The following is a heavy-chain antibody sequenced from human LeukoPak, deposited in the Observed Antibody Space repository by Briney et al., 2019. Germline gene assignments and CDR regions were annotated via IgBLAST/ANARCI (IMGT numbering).Heavy chain of an antibody. J-gene: IGHJ4*02. CDR2: INPNGGGT. V-gene: IGHV1-46*01. Sequence: ASVKVSCKASGYIFTSYYMHWVRQAPGQGLEWMGIINPNGGGTTYAQKFQGRVTMTRDTSTRIVYMELSSLGSEDTAVYYCARDYGSGSYYYDYWGQGTLVTVSS. D-gene: IGHD3-10*01. CDR3: ARDYGSGSYYYDY. CDR1: GYIFTSYY.